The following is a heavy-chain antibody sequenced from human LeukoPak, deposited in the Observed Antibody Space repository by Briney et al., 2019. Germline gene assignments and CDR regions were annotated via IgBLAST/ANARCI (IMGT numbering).Heavy chain of an antibody. CDR2: IYPGDSDT. CDR1: GYSFTDYW. J-gene: IGHJ3*02. V-gene: IGHV5-51*01. Sequence: GESLRISCKGSGYSFTDYWIGWVRQMPGKGLEWMGVIYPGDSDTKYGPSFQGQVTISVDTSINTAYLQWRSLKASDTAMYYCARDGTTMTSGHGFDIWGQGTVVTVSS. D-gene: IGHD2/OR15-2a*01. CDR3: ARDGTTMTSGHGFDI.